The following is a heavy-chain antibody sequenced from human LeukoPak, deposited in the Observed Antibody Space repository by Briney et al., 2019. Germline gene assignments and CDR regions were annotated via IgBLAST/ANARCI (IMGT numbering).Heavy chain of an antibody. J-gene: IGHJ4*02. D-gene: IGHD4-23*01. CDR3: ASSCRGNSPPCY. Sequence: PGGSPRLPFAASGFTFHSFSLNWVPQAPGEGVEGVSSISSSSSYIYYADSVKGRFTISRDNAKNSLYLQMNSLRAEDTAVYYCASSCRGNSPPCYWGQGTLVTVSS. CDR2: ISSSSSYI. V-gene: IGHV3-21*01. CDR1: GFTFHSFS.